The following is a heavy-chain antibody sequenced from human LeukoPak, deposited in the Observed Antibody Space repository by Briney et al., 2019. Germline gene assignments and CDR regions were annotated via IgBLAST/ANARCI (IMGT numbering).Heavy chain of an antibody. D-gene: IGHD3-3*01. J-gene: IGHJ6*03. CDR3: ARAIRQLRSSLYYYYMDV. CDR1: GYTFTSYD. CDR2: MNPNSGNT. V-gene: IGHV1-8*01. Sequence: APVKVSCKASGYTFTSYDINWVRQATGQGLEWMGWMNPNSGNTGYAQKFQGRVTMTRNTSISTAYMELSSLRSEDTAVYYCARAIRQLRSSLYYYYMDVWGKGTTVTVSS.